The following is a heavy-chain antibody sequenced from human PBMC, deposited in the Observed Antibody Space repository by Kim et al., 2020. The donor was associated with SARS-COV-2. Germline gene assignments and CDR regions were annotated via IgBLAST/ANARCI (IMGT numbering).Heavy chain of an antibody. J-gene: IGHJ4*02. CDR3: ARQGQQWLVGRYYFDY. CDR2: IYYSGST. D-gene: IGHD6-19*01. V-gene: IGHV4-59*08. CDR1: GGSISSYY. Sequence: SETLSLTCTVSGGSISSYYWSWIRQPPGKGLEWIGYIYYSGSTNYNPSLKSRVTISVDTSKNQFSLKLSSVTAADTAVYYCARQGQQWLVGRYYFDYWGQGTLVTVSS.